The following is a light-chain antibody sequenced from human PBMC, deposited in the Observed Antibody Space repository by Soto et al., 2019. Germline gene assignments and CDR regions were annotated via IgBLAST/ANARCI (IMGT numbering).Light chain of an antibody. CDR2: EVN. J-gene: IGLJ1*01. Sequence: QSALTQPPSASGSPGQSVTLSCTGTSSDVGGYNYVSWYQQHPGKVPKLMVYEVNKRPSGVPDRFSGSKSGNTASLTVSGLQAEDEADYYCTSYAGGNNVFGTGTKVTV. CDR3: TSYAGGNNV. CDR1: SSDVGGYNY. V-gene: IGLV2-8*01.